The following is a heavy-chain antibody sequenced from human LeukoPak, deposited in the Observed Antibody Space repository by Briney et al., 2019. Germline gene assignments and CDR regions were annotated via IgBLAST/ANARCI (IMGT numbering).Heavy chain of an antibody. CDR1: DDSISSYY. V-gene: IGHV4-59*01. J-gene: IGHJ5*02. CDR2: THSSGIT. CDR3: TRGHPFDH. Sequence: SETLSLTCTASDDSISSYYWNWIRQSPGRGLEWVANTHSSGITNYNPSLKNRVAISIDTSKNQFSLRLASVTAADTAVYYCTRGHPFDHWGQGTLVTVSS.